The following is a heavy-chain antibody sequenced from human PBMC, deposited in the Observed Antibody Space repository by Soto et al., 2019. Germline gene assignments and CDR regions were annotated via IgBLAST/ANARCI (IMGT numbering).Heavy chain of an antibody. CDR1: GRSFRGYY. J-gene: IGHJ4*02. CDR2: INHSGST. D-gene: IGHD4-17*01. CDR3: ARGVGFHTVTYDY. Sequence: PWETLSLTCAVYGRSFRGYYWSWIRHPPGKGLKWTGEINHSGSTNYNPSLKSRVTISVDTSKNQFSLKLSSVTAADTAVYYCARGVGFHTVTYDYWGQGTTVTVSS. V-gene: IGHV4-34*01.